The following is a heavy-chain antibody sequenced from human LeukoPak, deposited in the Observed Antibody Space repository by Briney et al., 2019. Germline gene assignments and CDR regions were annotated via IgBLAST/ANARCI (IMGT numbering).Heavy chain of an antibody. V-gene: IGHV3-21*01. CDR2: ISSSSSIYSYT. CDR1: GFTFSSYS. CDR3: ARPQVNDYGDCGI. J-gene: IGHJ3*02. Sequence: PGGSLRLYCAASGFTFSSYSMHWVRQSTGKGLEGISSISSSSSIYSYTYYPDSVKGRFTTSRDNAKNSLLLQMNSLRAEDTAMYYCARPQVNDYGDCGIWGQGTMVVVSS. D-gene: IGHD4-17*01.